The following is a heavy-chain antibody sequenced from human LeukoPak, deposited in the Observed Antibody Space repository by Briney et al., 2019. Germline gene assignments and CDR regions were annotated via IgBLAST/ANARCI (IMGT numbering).Heavy chain of an antibody. Sequence: PGGSLRLSCAASGFTFSSYAMSWVRQAPGKGLEWVAVISYDGSNKYYADSVKGRFTISRDNPKNTLYLQMNSLRAEDTAVYYCASIAVAGKDYYYYGMDVWGQGTTVTVSS. CDR2: ISYDGSNK. D-gene: IGHD6-19*01. CDR1: GFTFSSYA. CDR3: ASIAVAGKDYYYYGMDV. V-gene: IGHV3-30-3*01. J-gene: IGHJ6*02.